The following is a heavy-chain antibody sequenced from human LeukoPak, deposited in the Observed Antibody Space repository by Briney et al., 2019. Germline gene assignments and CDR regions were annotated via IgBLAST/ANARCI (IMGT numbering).Heavy chain of an antibody. Sequence: GGSLGLSCAASGFTFSSYGMHWVRQAPGKGLEWVAVISYDGSNKYYADSVKGRFTISRDNSKNTLYLQMNSLRAEDTAVYYCAKDREYSDFDYWGQGTLVTVSS. J-gene: IGHJ4*02. CDR3: AKDREYSDFDY. V-gene: IGHV3-30*18. D-gene: IGHD2-21*01. CDR2: ISYDGSNK. CDR1: GFTFSSYG.